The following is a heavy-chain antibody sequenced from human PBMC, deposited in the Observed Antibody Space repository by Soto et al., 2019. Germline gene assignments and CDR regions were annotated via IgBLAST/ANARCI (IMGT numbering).Heavy chain of an antibody. CDR2: MNPNSGNT. J-gene: IGHJ4*02. Sequence: QVQLVQSGAEVKKPGASVKVSCKASGYTFTSYDINWVRQATGQGLEWMGWMNPNSGNTGKAQKFQGRVTMTRNTFITTAYMKLTSLRSGATAGYCCARTLYGDTVDNWGQGTLVTVSA. V-gene: IGHV1-8*01. D-gene: IGHD2-21*01. CDR1: GYTFTSYD. CDR3: ARTLYGDTVDN.